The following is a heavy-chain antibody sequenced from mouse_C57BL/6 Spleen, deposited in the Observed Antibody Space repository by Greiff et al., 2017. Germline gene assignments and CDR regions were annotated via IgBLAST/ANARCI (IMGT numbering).Heavy chain of an antibody. CDR1: GYTFTSYW. J-gene: IGHJ3*01. V-gene: IGHV1-53*01. D-gene: IGHD3-3*01. CDR2: INPSNGGT. CDR3: ARERAGKSWFAY. Sequence: VQLQQPGTELVKPGASVKLSCKASGYTFTSYWMHWVKQRPGQGLEWIGNINPSNGGTNYNEKFKSKATLTVDKSSSTAYMQLSRLASEDSAVCNFARERAGKSWFAYWGQGTLVTVSA.